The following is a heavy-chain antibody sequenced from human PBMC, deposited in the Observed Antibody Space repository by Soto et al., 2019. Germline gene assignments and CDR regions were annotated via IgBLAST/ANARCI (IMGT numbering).Heavy chain of an antibody. V-gene: IGHV1-69*13. J-gene: IGHJ5*02. Sequence: AVKVSCKASGGTFSSYAISWVRQAPGQGLEWMGGIIPIFGTANYAQKFQGRVTITADESTSTAYMELSSLRSEDTAVYYCASPAFSGYDSWWFDPWGQGTLVTVSS. D-gene: IGHD3-22*01. CDR1: GGTFSSYA. CDR2: IIPIFGTA. CDR3: ASPAFSGYDSWWFDP.